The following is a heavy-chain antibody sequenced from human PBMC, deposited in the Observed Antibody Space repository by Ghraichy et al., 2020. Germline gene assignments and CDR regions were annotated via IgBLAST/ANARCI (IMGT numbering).Heavy chain of an antibody. D-gene: IGHD3-3*01. J-gene: IGHJ3*02. CDR3: ARDFGYDFWSGYYSEHDAFDI. Sequence: ASVKVSCKASGYTFTSYVISWVRQAPGQGLEWMGWISAYNGNTNYAQKLQGRVTMTTDTSTSTAYMELTSLRSDDTAVYYCARDFGYDFWSGYYSEHDAFDIWGQGTMVTVSS. CDR2: ISAYNGNT. V-gene: IGHV1-18*01. CDR1: GYTFTSYV.